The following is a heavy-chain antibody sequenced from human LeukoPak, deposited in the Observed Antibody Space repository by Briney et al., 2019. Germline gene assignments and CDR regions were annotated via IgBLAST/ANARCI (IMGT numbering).Heavy chain of an antibody. D-gene: IGHD2-2*01. CDR1: GFTFSSYG. J-gene: IGHJ5*02. CDR2: IRYDGSNK. V-gene: IGHV3-30*02. Sequence: GGSLRLSCAASGFTFSSYGVHWVRQAPGEGLEWVAFIRYDGSNKYYADSVKGRFTISRDNAKNSLYLQMNSLRAEDTAVYYCAKPPKYQLLCNWFDPWGQGTLVTVSS. CDR3: AKPPKYQLLCNWFDP.